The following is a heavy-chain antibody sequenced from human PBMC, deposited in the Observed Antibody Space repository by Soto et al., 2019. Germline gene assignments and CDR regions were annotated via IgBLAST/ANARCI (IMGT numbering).Heavy chain of an antibody. J-gene: IGHJ6*02. Sequence: SVKVSCKASGGTFSSYAFSWVRQAPGQGLEWMGGIIPIFGTKNYAQKFLDRVTITADESTTTAYMELTTLRSEDTAVYYCARGVRVPTRRDPLYHMAVWGQGTTVTVSS. CDR3: ARGVRVPTRRDPLYHMAV. CDR2: IIPIFGTK. V-gene: IGHV1-69*13. D-gene: IGHD5-12*01. CDR1: GGTFSSYA.